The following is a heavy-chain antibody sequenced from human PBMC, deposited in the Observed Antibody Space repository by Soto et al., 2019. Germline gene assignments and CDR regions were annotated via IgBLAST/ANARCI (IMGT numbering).Heavy chain of an antibody. CDR1: GGTFSSYA. D-gene: IGHD4-17*01. Sequence: QVQLVQSGAEVKKPGSSVKVSCKASGGTFSSYAISWVRQAPGQGLEWMGGIIPIFGTANYAQKFQGRVTITADESTSTAYMELSSLRSEDTAVYYCARVPPLSPTNYYYYYGMDVWGQGTTVTVSS. CDR3: ARVPPLSPTNYYYYYGMDV. CDR2: IIPIFGTA. V-gene: IGHV1-69*12. J-gene: IGHJ6*02.